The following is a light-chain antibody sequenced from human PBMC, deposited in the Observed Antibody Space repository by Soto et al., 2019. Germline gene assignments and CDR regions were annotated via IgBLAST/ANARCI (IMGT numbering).Light chain of an antibody. V-gene: IGKV3-15*01. J-gene: IGKJ3*01. Sequence: EIVLTQSPATLSVSPGERATLSCRATQSLSSNLAWYQQRPGQPPRLLIYGASTRATGIPARFSGRGSGTEFTLSISSLQSEDFAVYYCQQYNNWREFTFGPGTKVDFK. CDR1: QSLSSN. CDR3: QQYNNWREFT. CDR2: GAS.